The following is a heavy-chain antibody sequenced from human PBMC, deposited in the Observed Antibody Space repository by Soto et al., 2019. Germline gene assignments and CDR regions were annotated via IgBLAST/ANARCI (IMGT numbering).Heavy chain of an antibody. CDR2: INHSGST. CDR1: GGSFSGYY. CDR3: ARDQWELNYYYYGMDV. Sequence: SETLSLTCAVYGGSFSGYYWSWIRQPPGKGLEWIEEINHSGSTNYNPSLKSRVTISVDTSKNQFSLKLSSVTAADTAVYYCARDQWELNYYYYGMDVWGQGTTVTVSS. D-gene: IGHD1-26*01. V-gene: IGHV4-34*01. J-gene: IGHJ6*02.